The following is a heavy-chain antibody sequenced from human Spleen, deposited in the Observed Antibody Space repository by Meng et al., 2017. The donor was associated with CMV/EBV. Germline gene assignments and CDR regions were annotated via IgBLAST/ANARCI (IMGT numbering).Heavy chain of an antibody. Sequence: ASVKVSCKASGYILGNYGITWVRQAPGQGLEWMGWISACNGDTKYALKFQGRVTMTTDTSTSTTYMELTSLRSEDTAVYYCARDQSGDGYNSGSFDYWGQGTLVTVSS. J-gene: IGHJ4*02. CDR3: ARDQSGDGYNSGSFDY. CDR2: ISACNGDT. CDR1: GYILGNYG. D-gene: IGHD5-24*01. V-gene: IGHV1-18*01.